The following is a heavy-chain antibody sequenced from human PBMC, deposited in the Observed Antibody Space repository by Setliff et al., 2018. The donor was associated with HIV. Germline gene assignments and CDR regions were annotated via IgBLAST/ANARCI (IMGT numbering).Heavy chain of an antibody. J-gene: IGHJ4*02. CDR3: ARHGGGYSYGSFDF. CDR1: GGSMSGYY. V-gene: IGHV4-59*08. CDR2: VSYSGDT. D-gene: IGHD5-18*01. Sequence: LSLTCSVSGGSMSGYYWSWIRQPPGRGLEWIGYVSYSGDTNYNPSLKSRVTISIDTSKNQFSLRVNSVTAADTALYSCARHGGGYSYGSFDFWSQGTLVTVS.